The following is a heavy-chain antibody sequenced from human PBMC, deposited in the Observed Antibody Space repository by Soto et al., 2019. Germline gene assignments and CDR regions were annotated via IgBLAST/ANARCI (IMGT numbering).Heavy chain of an antibody. Sequence: QLQESGTGLLKPSETLSLTCSVSGGSISSPSYNWGWVRQAPGQGPEWLGTIFYSGTAHYNPSLKSRLAISVDTSRSQVSLSLTSVTAADTAVYYCTTVASTHFDSWGQGAQVTVSS. J-gene: IGHJ4*02. CDR1: GGSISSPSYN. V-gene: IGHV4-39*01. CDR3: TTVASTHFDS. D-gene: IGHD4-17*01. CDR2: IFYSGTA.